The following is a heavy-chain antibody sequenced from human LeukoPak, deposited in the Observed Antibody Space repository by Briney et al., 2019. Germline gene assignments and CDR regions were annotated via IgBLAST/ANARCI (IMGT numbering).Heavy chain of an antibody. CDR3: ARGDYDILTGYYSHDY. V-gene: IGHV4-4*07. J-gene: IGHJ4*02. Sequence: TSETLSLTCTVSGGSISSYYWSWIRQPAGKGLEWIGRIYTSGSTNYNPSLKSRVTMSVDTPKNQFSLKLSSVTAADTAVYYCARGDYDILTGYYSHDYWGQGTLVTVSS. D-gene: IGHD3-9*01. CDR2: IYTSGST. CDR1: GGSISSYY.